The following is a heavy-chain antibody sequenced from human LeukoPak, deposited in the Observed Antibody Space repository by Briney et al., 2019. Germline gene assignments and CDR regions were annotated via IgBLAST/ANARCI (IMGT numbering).Heavy chain of an antibody. D-gene: IGHD5-24*01. CDR1: GGSISSYY. J-gene: IGHJ4*02. CDR3: ARGYIPYYFDY. V-gene: IGHV4-59*01. Sequence: PSETLSLTCTVSGGSISSYYWSWIRRPPGKGLEWIGYIYYSGSTNYNPSLKSRVTISVATSKNQFSLKLSSVTAADTAVYYCARGYIPYYFDYWGQGTLVTVSS. CDR2: IYYSGST.